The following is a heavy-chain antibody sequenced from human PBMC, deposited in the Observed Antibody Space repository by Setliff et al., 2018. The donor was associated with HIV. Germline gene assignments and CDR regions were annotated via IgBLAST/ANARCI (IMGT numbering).Heavy chain of an antibody. CDR1: GYTFTYLF. CDR3: VRDPRFSGYAQAFDF. CDR2: INSKSGDT. D-gene: IGHD5-12*01. V-gene: IGHV1-2*02. J-gene: IGHJ4*02. Sequence: VASVKVSCKASGYTFTYLFIHWVRLAPGRGLEWMGVINSKSGDTNYAQKFQGRVTMTRDTSISTAYMELDRLGSDDTAVYYCVRDPRFSGYAQAFDFWGQGSLVTV.